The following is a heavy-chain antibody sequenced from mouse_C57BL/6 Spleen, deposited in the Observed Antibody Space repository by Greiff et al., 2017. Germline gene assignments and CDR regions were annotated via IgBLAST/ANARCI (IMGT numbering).Heavy chain of an antibody. D-gene: IGHD1-1*01. CDR1: GFSFNTYA. CDR2: IRSKSNNYAT. CDR3: GILTTVVDY. J-gene: IGHJ2*01. V-gene: IGHV10-1*01. Sequence: EVHLVESGGGLVQPKGSLKLSCAASGFSFNTYAMNWVRQAPGKGLEWVARIRSKSNNYATYYADSVKDRFTISRDDSESMLYLQMNNLKTEDTAMYYCGILTTVVDYWGQGTTLTVSS.